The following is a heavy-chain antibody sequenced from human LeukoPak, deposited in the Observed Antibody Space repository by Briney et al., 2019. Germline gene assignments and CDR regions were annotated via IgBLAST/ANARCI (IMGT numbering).Heavy chain of an antibody. CDR1: GGSISSYY. CDR2: IYYSGST. V-gene: IGHV4-59*01. Sequence: PSETLSLTCTVSGGSISSYYWSWIRQPPGKGLEWIGYIYYSGSTNYNPSLKSRVTISVDTSKNQFSLKLSSVTAADTAVYYCARGLDDIDNWFDPWGQGTLVTVSS. D-gene: IGHD3-9*01. J-gene: IGHJ5*02. CDR3: ARGLDDIDNWFDP.